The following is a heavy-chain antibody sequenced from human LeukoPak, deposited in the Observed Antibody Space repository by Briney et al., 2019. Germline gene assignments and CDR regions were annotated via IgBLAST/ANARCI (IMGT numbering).Heavy chain of an antibody. D-gene: IGHD2-2*01. CDR1: GYTFTSYD. CDR2: MNPNRGNT. Sequence: GASVKVSCKASGYTFTSYDINWVRQATGQGLEWMGWMNPNRGNTGYAQKFQGRVTMTRNTSISTAYMELSSLRSEDTAVYYCARGRGVVVPAAILMGYWGQGTLVTVSS. V-gene: IGHV1-8*01. CDR3: ARGRGVVVPAAILMGY. J-gene: IGHJ4*02.